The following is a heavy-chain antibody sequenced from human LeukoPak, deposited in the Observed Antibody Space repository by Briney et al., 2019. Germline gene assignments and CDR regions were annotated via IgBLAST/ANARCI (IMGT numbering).Heavy chain of an antibody. J-gene: IGHJ4*02. CDR1: GYTFTSYD. V-gene: IGHV1-69*05. D-gene: IGHD4-17*01. Sequence: ASVKVSCKASGYTFTSYDINWVRQATGQGLEWMGGIIPIFGTANYAQKFQGRVTITTDESTSTAYMELSSLRSEDTAVYYCATTVTTGYFDYWGQGTLVTVSS. CDR3: ATTVTTGYFDY. CDR2: IIPIFGTA.